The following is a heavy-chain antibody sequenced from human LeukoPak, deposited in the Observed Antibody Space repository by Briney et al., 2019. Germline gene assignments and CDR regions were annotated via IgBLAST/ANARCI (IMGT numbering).Heavy chain of an antibody. J-gene: IGHJ4*02. CDR2: MNTTGST. V-gene: IGHV4-61*09. CDR3: ARDWDY. Sequence: PSETLSLTCTVSGDSTSIGSYYWSWIRQPAGKGLEWIGHMNTTGSTKYNPSLKSRVTISVDRTNNQCSLKLSSVTAADTAVYYCARDWDYWGQGTLVAVSS. CDR1: GDSTSIGSYY.